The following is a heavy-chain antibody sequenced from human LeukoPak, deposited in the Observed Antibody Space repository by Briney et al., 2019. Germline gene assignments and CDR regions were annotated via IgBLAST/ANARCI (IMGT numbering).Heavy chain of an antibody. CDR3: ARGTMMVSP. CDR2: IYYSGST. J-gene: IGHJ5*02. Sequence: SETLSLTCTVSGVSISGCYWSWIRQPPGKGLEWIGYIYYSGSTNYNPSLKSRVTISVDTSKNQFSLKLSSVTAADTAVYYCARGTMMVSPWGQGTLVTVSS. D-gene: IGHD3-22*01. CDR1: GVSISGCY. V-gene: IGHV4-59*01.